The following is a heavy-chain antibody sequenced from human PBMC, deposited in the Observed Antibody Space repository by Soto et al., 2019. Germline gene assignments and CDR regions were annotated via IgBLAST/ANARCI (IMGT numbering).Heavy chain of an antibody. CDR2: IYYSGST. Sequence: QLQLQESGPGLVKPSETLSLTCTVSGGSISSSSYYWGWIRQPPGKGLEWIGSIYYSGSTYYNPSLKSRVTISVDTSKNQFSLKLSSVTAADTAVYYWARRILDIVVVPAAIGLFDPWGQGTLVTVSS. V-gene: IGHV4-39*01. CDR3: ARRILDIVVVPAAIGLFDP. J-gene: IGHJ5*02. D-gene: IGHD2-2*01. CDR1: GGSISSSSYY.